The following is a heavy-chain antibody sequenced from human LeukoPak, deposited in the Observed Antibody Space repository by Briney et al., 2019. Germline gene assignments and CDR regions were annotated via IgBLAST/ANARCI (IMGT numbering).Heavy chain of an antibody. Sequence: SSETLSLTCTVSGYSISSGYYWGWIRQPPGKGLEWIGSIYHSGSTYYNPSLKSRVTISVDTSKNQFSLKLSSVTAADTAVYYCARDVARGLRFLDPWGQGTLVTVSS. J-gene: IGHJ5*02. CDR1: GYSISSGYY. V-gene: IGHV4-38-2*02. CDR3: ARDVARGLRFLDP. CDR2: IYHSGST. D-gene: IGHD3-3*01.